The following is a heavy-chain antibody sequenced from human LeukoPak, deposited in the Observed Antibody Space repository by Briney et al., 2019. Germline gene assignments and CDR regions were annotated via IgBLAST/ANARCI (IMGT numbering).Heavy chain of an antibody. Sequence: SETLSLTCTVSGYSISSGYYWGWIRQPPGKGLEWIGSIYHSGSTYYNPSLKSRVTISVDTSKNQFSLKLSSVTAADTAVYYCARGQWGYADYFDYGGQGTLAPVPS. CDR1: GYSISSGYY. V-gene: IGHV4-38-2*02. D-gene: IGHD5-12*01. CDR2: IYHSGST. J-gene: IGHJ4*02. CDR3: ARGQWGYADYFDY.